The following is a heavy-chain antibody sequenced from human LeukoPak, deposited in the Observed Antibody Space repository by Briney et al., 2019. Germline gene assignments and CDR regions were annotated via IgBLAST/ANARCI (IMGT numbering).Heavy chain of an antibody. CDR2: IYPGDSDT. Sequence: GESLKISCKGSGYSFTSYWIGWVRQMPGKGLEWLGIIYPGDSDTRYSPSLQGQVTISADKSISTAYLQWSSLKASDTAMYYCARRGRGVILPPDYWGQGTLVTVSS. CDR1: GYSFTSYW. J-gene: IGHJ4*02. V-gene: IGHV5-51*01. D-gene: IGHD3-10*01. CDR3: ARRGRGVILPPDY.